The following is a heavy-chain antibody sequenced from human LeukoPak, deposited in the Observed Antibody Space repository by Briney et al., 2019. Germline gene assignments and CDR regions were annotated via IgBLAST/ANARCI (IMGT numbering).Heavy chain of an antibody. D-gene: IGHD6-6*01. CDR3: ARGYSSSYHYFDY. CDR1: GGTFSSYA. V-gene: IGHV1-69*13. CDR2: TIPIFGTA. J-gene: IGHJ4*02. Sequence: ASVKVSCKASGGTFSSYAISWVRQAPGQGLEWMGGTIPIFGTANYAQKFQGRVTITADESTSTAYMELSSLRSEDTAVYYCARGYSSSYHYFDYWGQGTLVTVSS.